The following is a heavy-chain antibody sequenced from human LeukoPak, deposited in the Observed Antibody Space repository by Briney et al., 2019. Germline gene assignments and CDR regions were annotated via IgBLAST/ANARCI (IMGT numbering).Heavy chain of an antibody. CDR2: ISSSSSYI. CDR3: ARGRGSSGYDLYYYYYYMDV. Sequence: PGGSLRLSCAASGFTFSSYSMNWVRQAPGKGLEWVSSISSSSSYIYYADSVKGRFTISRDNAKNSLYLQMDSLRAEDTAVYYCARGRGSSGYDLYYYYYYMDVWGKGTTVTVSS. D-gene: IGHD5-12*01. J-gene: IGHJ6*03. V-gene: IGHV3-21*01. CDR1: GFTFSSYS.